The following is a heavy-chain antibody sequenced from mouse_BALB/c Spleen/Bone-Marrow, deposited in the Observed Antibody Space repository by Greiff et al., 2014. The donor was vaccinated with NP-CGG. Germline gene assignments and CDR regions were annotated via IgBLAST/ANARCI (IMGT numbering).Heavy chain of an antibody. CDR1: GYTFSNYY. Sequence: VQRVESGAELVNPGASVKLSCKASGYTFSNYYMYWVKQRPGQGLEWIGESNPSNGGSNFNEKFKSKATLTVDKSSSTAYMQLSSLTSEDSAVYYCTRSNYGYWYFDVWGAGTTVTVSS. J-gene: IGHJ1*01. CDR2: SNPSNGGS. D-gene: IGHD1-1*01. V-gene: IGHV1S81*02. CDR3: TRSNYGYWYFDV.